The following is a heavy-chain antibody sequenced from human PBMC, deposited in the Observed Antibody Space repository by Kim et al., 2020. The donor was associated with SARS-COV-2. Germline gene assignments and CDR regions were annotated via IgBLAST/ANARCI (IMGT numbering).Heavy chain of an antibody. CDR1: GYRFTSYW. Sequence: GESLKISCKGSGYRFTSYWIGWVRQMPGKGLEWMGIIYPGDSDTRYSPSFQGQVTISADTSISTAYLQWSSLKASDTAMYCCARRSYYGAGSHPMYYFDYWGQGTLVTVSS. J-gene: IGHJ4*02. CDR2: IYPGDSDT. CDR3: ARRSYYGAGSHPMYYFDY. V-gene: IGHV5-51*01. D-gene: IGHD3-10*01.